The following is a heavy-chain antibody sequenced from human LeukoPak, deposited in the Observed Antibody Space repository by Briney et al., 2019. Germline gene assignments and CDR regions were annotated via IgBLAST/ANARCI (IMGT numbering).Heavy chain of an antibody. V-gene: IGHV5-51*01. CDR3: ARHVQPPPHYDSSGPLVYMDV. D-gene: IGHD3-22*01. Sequence: GESLKISCKGSGYSFTSYWIGWVRQMPGKGLEWMGIIYPGDSDTRYSPSFQGQVTISANKSISTAYLQWSSLKASDTAMYYCARHVQPPPHYDSSGPLVYMDVWGKGTTVTVSS. CDR2: IYPGDSDT. J-gene: IGHJ6*03. CDR1: GYSFTSYW.